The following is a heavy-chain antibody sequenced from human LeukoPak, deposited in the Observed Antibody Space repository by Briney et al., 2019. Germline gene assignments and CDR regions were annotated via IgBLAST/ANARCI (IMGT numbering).Heavy chain of an antibody. D-gene: IGHD3-22*01. CDR1: GYTFTSYY. CDR3: ARDPSPDSSGYYPDDY. J-gene: IGHJ4*02. V-gene: IGHV1-46*01. CDR2: INPSGCST. Sequence: ASVKVSCKASGYTFTSYYMHWVRQAPGQALESMGIINPSGCSTSCAQKFQGRVTMTRDTSTSTVYMELSSLRSEDTAVYYCARDPSPDSSGYYPDDYWGQGTLVTVSS.